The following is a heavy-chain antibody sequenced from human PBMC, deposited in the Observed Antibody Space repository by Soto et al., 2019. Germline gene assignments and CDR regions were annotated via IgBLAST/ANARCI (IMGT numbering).Heavy chain of an antibody. V-gene: IGHV4-31*01. CDR1: GGSISSGGYY. CDR2: IFDSGTT. J-gene: IGHJ4*02. D-gene: IGHD6-19*01. Sequence: QVQLQESGPGLVKPSQTLSLTCTVSGGSISSGGYYWSWLRQHPGKGLEGIGYIFDSGTTYYNPSLKTLVTISVAPSKSQFSLRLTSVTATDTAVYYCASQASGWYPDYWGQGTLVTVSS. CDR3: ASQASGWYPDY.